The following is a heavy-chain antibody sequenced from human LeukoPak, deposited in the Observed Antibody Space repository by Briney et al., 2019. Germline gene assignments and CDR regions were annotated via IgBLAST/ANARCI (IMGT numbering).Heavy chain of an antibody. Sequence: GASVKVSCKASGYTFSRYGINWVRQAPGQGLEWMGWISGYNEKTNYAQEFQGRVTMTTDTSTSTAYMELRRLRSDDTAVYYCARDPGSFLSGSGWLNWFEPWGQGTLLTVSS. CDR2: ISGYNEKT. CDR3: ARDPGSFLSGSGWLNWFEP. CDR1: GYTFSRYG. J-gene: IGHJ5*02. D-gene: IGHD6-19*01. V-gene: IGHV1-18*01.